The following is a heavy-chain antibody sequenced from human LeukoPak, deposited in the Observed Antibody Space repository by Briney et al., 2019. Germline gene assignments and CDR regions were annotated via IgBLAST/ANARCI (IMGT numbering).Heavy chain of an antibody. CDR2: IYYSGST. CDR3: ARLSGSSQLGAFDI. J-gene: IGHJ3*02. V-gene: IGHV4-61*10. Sequence: SETLSLTCTVSGGSISSGSYYWSWIRQPAGKGLEWIGYIYYSGSTNYNPSLKSRVTISVDTSKNQFSLKLSSVTAADTAVYYCARLSGSSQLGAFDIWGQGTMVTVSS. CDR1: GGSISSGSYY. D-gene: IGHD1-26*01.